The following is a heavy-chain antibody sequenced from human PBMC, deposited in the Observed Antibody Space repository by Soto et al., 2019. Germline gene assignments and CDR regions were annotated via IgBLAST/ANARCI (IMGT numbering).Heavy chain of an antibody. D-gene: IGHD5-12*01. CDR2: IWYDGSNK. V-gene: IGHV3-33*01. CDR3: SRDLEGYSGYGPYYYYGMDV. Sequence: PGGSLRLSCAASGFTFSSYGMHWVRQAPGKGLEWVAVIWYDGSNKYYADSVKGRFTISRDNSKNTLYLQMNSLRAEDTAVYYFSRDLEGYSGYGPYYYYGMDVWGQGTTVTVSS. CDR1: GFTFSSYG. J-gene: IGHJ6*02.